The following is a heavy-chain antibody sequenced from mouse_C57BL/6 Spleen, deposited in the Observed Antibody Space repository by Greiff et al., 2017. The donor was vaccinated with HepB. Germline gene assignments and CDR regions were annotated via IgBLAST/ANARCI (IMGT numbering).Heavy chain of an antibody. Sequence: QVQLQQSGPGLVQPSQSLSITCTVSGFSLTSYGVHWVRQSPGKGLEWLGVIWSGGSTDYNAAFISRLSISKDNSKSQVFFKMNSLQADDTAVYYCARNRLGYWYFDVWGTGTTVTVSS. D-gene: IGHD4-1*01. CDR1: GFSLTSYG. V-gene: IGHV2-2*01. J-gene: IGHJ1*03. CDR2: IWSGGST. CDR3: ARNRLGYWYFDV.